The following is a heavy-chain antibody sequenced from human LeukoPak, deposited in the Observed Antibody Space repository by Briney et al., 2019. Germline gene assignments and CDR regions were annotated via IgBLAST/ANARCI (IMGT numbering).Heavy chain of an antibody. V-gene: IGHV3-30*03. J-gene: IGHJ1*01. D-gene: IGHD1-7*01. CDR3: AAHAPNWIYEYFQK. Sequence: GRSLRLSCAASGFTFSSYGMHWVRQAPGKGLEWVAVISYDGSNKYYADSVKGRFTISRDNSKNTLYLQMNSLKGEDTAVYFCAAHAPNWIYEYFQKWGQGTLVTVSS. CDR2: ISYDGSNK. CDR1: GFTFSSYG.